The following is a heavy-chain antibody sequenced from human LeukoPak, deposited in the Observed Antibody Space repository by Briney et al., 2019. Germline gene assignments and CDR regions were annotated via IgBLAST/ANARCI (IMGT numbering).Heavy chain of an antibody. CDR1: GGSISSSSYY. CDR2: IYYSGST. D-gene: IGHD4-11*01. CDR3: ARLGYSNPIAY. J-gene: IGHJ4*02. V-gene: IGHV4-39*01. Sequence: PSETLSLTCTVSGGSISSSSYYWGWIRQPPGKGLEWIGSIYYSGSTYYNPSLKSRVTISVDTSKNQFSLKLSSVTAADTAVYYCARLGYSNPIAYWGQGTLVTVSS.